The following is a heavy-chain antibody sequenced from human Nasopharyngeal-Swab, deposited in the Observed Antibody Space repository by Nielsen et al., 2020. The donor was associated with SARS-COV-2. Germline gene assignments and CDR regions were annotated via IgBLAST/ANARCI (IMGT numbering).Heavy chain of an antibody. Sequence: ASVKVSCKASGYTFSNNGISWVRQGPGQGLEWLGWISTDNGNRNYAQKVLGRVTMTTDPSTSTVYLELRSLRSDDTAVYYCARGGYRSGPAYFDFWGQGALVIVSS. CDR2: ISTDNGNR. J-gene: IGHJ4*02. CDR1: GYTFSNNG. V-gene: IGHV1-18*01. D-gene: IGHD6-19*01. CDR3: ARGGYRSGPAYFDF.